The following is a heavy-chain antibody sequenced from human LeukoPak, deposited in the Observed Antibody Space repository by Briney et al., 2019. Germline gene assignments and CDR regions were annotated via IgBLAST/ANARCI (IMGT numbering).Heavy chain of an antibody. CDR3: ARDGVIMVRGVTAFDM. Sequence: PSETLSLTCTVSGDSISSSSYYWGWIRHSPGKGLEWFGSIYYSGNTYYNPSLKSRVTISVNTSKNQFSLRLSSVSAAETAVYYCARDGVIMVRGVTAFDMWGQGTMVTVSS. J-gene: IGHJ3*02. CDR2: IYYSGNT. V-gene: IGHV4-39*02. CDR1: GDSISSSSYY. D-gene: IGHD3-10*01.